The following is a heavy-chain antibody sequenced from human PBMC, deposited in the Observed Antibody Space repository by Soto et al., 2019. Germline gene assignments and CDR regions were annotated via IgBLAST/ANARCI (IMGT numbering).Heavy chain of an antibody. CDR1: GGSFSGYY. V-gene: IGHV4-34*01. CDR3: ARVWAKVLTVDP. J-gene: IGHJ5*02. Sequence: SETLSLTCAVYGGSFSGYYWSWIRQPPGKGLEWIGEINHSGSTNYNPSLKSRVTISVDTSKNQFSLKLSSVTAADTAVYYCARVWAKVLTVDPWGQGTMVTVS. CDR2: INHSGST. D-gene: IGHD3-10*01.